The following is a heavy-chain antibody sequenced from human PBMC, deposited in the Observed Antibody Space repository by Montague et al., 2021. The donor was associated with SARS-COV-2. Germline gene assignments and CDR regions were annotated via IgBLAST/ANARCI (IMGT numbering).Heavy chain of an antibody. J-gene: IGHJ6*02. V-gene: IGHV4-34*01. CDR3: VRADRRDPDTPHLYYYKGMDL. Sequence: SETLSLTCAVYGGSFSGYYWSWIRQPPGKGLEWIGEINHSGSTKYNPSLKSRVTISVDTSKNQFSLNLRSVTAADTAVYFCVRADRRDPDTPHLYYYKGMDLWGQGTTVTVSS. D-gene: IGHD2-15*01. CDR1: GGSFSGYY. CDR2: INHSGST.